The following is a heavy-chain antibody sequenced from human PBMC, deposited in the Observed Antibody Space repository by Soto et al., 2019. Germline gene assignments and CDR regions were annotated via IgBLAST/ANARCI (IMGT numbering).Heavy chain of an antibody. CDR2: IGSKGETYAT. CDR3: ARDRAYYFDY. CDR1: GFTFGASA. J-gene: IGHJ4*02. Sequence: RGSLRLSCAASGFTFGASALQWVRQASGKGLEWLGRIGSKGETYATTYAASVKGRFTISRDDSKKTAYLQMNSLRVEDTAVDECARDRAYYFDYWGQGNLVTVSS. V-gene: IGHV3-73*01.